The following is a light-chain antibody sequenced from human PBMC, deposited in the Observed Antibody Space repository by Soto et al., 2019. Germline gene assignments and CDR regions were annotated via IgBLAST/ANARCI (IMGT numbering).Light chain of an antibody. CDR1: ILAKKY. CDR3: YSASGISLVV. CDR2: NDI. V-gene: IGLV3-27*01. Sequence: SYELTQPSSVSVSPGQTARITCSGDILAKKYVRWFQQKPGQAPVLLIYNDIERPPGIPERFSGSTSGTTVTLTISGAQVEDEADYYCYSASGISLVVFGGGTKLTVL. J-gene: IGLJ2*01.